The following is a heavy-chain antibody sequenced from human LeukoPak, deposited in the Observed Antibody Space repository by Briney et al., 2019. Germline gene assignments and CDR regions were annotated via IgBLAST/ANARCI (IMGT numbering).Heavy chain of an antibody. J-gene: IGHJ5*02. CDR1: GYSFSSYW. CDR2: IFPGDSDT. CDR3: ARQPGSGA. V-gene: IGHV5-51*01. Sequence: GESLKIPCKGSGYSFSSYWVAWVRQMPGKGLEWMGIIFPGDSDTRYSPSFEGQVTISADKSISTAYLQWKSLKASDTAVYYCARQPGSGAWGQGTLVTVSS. D-gene: IGHD1-14*01.